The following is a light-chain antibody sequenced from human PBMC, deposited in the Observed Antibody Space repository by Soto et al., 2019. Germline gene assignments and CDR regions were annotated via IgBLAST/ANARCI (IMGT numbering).Light chain of an antibody. CDR3: SSYAGSNILL. V-gene: IGLV2-8*01. Sequence: QSALTQPASVSGSPGQSITISCTGTSSDVGGYNYVSWYQQHPGKAPKLMIYEVHKRPSGVPDRFSGSKSGNTASLTVSGLQAEDEATYYCSSYAGSNILLFGGGTKLTVL. CDR2: EVH. CDR1: SSDVGGYNY. J-gene: IGLJ2*01.